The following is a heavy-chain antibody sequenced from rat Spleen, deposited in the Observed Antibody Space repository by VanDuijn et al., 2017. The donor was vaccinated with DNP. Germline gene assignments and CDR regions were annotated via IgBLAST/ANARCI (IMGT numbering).Heavy chain of an antibody. CDR3: TRGGTYYFDY. CDR1: GFTFNNYW. CDR2: ISASGGKT. Sequence: EVQLVESGGDLVQPGRSLKLSCVASGFTFNNYWMTWIRQVPGKGLEWVASISASGGKTYYRDSVKGRFTISRDSAKSTLYLQMDSLRSEDTATYYCTRGGTYYFDYWGQGVMVTVSS. J-gene: IGHJ2*01. V-gene: IGHV5-31*01.